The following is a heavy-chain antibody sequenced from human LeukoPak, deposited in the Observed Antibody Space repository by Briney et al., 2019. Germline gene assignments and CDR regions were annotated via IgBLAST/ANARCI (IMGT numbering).Heavy chain of an antibody. CDR2: INSDGSST. CDR1: GFTFSSYW. CDR3: ARARGSRPSRSSWIDY. J-gene: IGHJ4*02. D-gene: IGHD6-13*01. Sequence: GGSLRLSCAASGFTFSSYWMHWVRQAPGKGLVWVSRINSDGSSTSYADFVKGRFTISRDNAKNTLYLQMNSLRAEDTAVYYCARARGSRPSRSSWIDYWGQGTLVTVSS. V-gene: IGHV3-74*01.